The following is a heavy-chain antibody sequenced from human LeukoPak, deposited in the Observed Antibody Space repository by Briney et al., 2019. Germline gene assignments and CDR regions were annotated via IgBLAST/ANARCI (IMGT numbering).Heavy chain of an antibody. V-gene: IGHV3-21*01. CDR2: ISSSGSYI. CDR1: GFTFSSYS. Sequence: GGSLRLSCAASGFTFSSYSMNWVRQAPGKGLEWVSSISSSGSYIYYADSVKGRFTISRDNAKNSLYLQMNSLRAEDTAVYYCARDGKYYYGSSGYYYDWILDYWGQGTLVTVSS. D-gene: IGHD3-22*01. CDR3: ARDGKYYYGSSGYYYDWILDY. J-gene: IGHJ4*02.